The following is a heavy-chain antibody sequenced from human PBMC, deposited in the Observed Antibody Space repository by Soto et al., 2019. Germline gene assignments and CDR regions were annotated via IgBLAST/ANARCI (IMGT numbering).Heavy chain of an antibody. CDR1: GYSFTSFW. CDR3: ARQGYCSSTACYTVDF. D-gene: IGHD2-2*02. V-gene: IGHV5-51*01. CDR2: IYPGDSAT. J-gene: IGHJ4*02. Sequence: EVQLVQSGAEVKKPGESLKISCKGSGYSFTSFWIGWVRQMPGKGLEWMGIIYPGDSATRYSPSFQGQVTISADKSNSAAYLQWSSLKASDTAVYYCARQGYCSSTACYTVDFWGQGTLVTVSS.